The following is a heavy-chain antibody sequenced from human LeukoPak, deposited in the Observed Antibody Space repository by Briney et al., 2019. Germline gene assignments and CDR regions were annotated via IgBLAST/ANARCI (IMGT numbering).Heavy chain of an antibody. CDR2: INHSGST. CDR1: GGSFSGYD. V-gene: IGHV4-34*01. CDR3: ARAGGYCSGGSCYYWYFDY. Sequence: SETLSLTCAVYGGSFSGYDWSWIRQPPGKGLEWIGEINHSGSTNYNPSLKSRVTISVDTSKNQFSLKLSSVTAADTAVYYCARAGGYCSGGSCYYWYFDYWGQGTLVTVSS. D-gene: IGHD2-15*01. J-gene: IGHJ4*02.